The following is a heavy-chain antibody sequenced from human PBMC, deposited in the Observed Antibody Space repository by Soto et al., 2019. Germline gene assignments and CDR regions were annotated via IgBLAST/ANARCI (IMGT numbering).Heavy chain of an antibody. Sequence: GGSLRLYCAASGFTFSSYGMHWVRQAPGKGLEWVAVISYDGSNKYYADSVKGRFTISRDNSKNTLYLQMNSLRAEDTAVYYCAKKYCSSTSCYWEYYYYGMDVWGQGTTVTVSS. V-gene: IGHV3-30*18. J-gene: IGHJ6*02. CDR1: GFTFSSYG. D-gene: IGHD2-2*01. CDR2: ISYDGSNK. CDR3: AKKYCSSTSCYWEYYYYGMDV.